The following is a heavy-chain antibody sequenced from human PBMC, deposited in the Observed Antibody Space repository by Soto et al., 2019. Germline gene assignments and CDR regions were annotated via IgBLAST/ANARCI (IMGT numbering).Heavy chain of an antibody. D-gene: IGHD1-1*01. CDR1: GGFVTSGSYY. V-gene: IGHV4-34*01. CDR2: MSHSGGT. J-gene: IGHJ3*02. CDR3: ARVERGIVTTVVDAFDI. Sequence: QVQLQQGGAGLVKPSETLSLTCAVYGGFVTSGSYYWSWMRQPPGKGLEWIGEMSHSGGTHFNPSLTSRVTISVDTSKNQFTLKMRSVTAADSALYYCARVERGIVTTVVDAFDIWGPGTMVNVSS.